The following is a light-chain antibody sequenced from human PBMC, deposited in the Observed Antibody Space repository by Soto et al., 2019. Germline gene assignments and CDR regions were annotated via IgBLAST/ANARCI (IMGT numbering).Light chain of an antibody. CDR2: GAS. V-gene: IGKV3-15*01. CDR3: QQYNSWLWT. J-gene: IGKJ1*01. Sequence: EIVMTQSPATLSVSPGEGATLSCRSSQSVSSKLAWYQQKPGQAPRLLIYGASTRATGIPARFSGSGSGTEFTLIISSLQSEDSAVYYCQQYNSWLWTFGQGTNVAIK. CDR1: QSVSSK.